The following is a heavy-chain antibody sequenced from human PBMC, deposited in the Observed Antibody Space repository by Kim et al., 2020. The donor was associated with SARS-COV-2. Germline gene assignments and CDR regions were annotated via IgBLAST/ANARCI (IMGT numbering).Heavy chain of an antibody. V-gene: IGHV4-4*02. CDR1: GASISSSNW. J-gene: IGHJ4*02. CDR2: IYHSGST. Sequence: SETLSLTCAVSGASISSSNWWTWVRQPPGTGPEWIGAIYHSGSTNYNPSLKSRVTISLDKSKNQFSLKLNSVTAADTAVYYCARHPHSMTRSFDYWGQGTLVTVSS. CDR3: ARHPHSMTRSFDY. D-gene: IGHD3-22*01.